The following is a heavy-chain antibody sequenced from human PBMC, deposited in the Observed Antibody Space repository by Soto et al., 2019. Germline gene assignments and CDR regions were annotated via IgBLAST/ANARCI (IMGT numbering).Heavy chain of an antibody. J-gene: IGHJ6*02. CDR1: GGTFSSYT. Sequence: QVQLVQSGAEVKKPGSSVKVSCKASGGTFSSYTISWVRQAPGQGLEWMGRIIPILGIANYAQKFQGRVTITADKSTSTAYMEVSSLGSEDTAVYYCARGLQREADYYYGMDVWGQGTTVTVSS. D-gene: IGHD6-25*01. CDR3: ARGLQREADYYYGMDV. V-gene: IGHV1-69*02. CDR2: IIPILGIA.